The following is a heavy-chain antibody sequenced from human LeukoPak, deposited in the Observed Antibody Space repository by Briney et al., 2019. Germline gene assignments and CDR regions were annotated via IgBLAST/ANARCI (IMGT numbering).Heavy chain of an antibody. J-gene: IGHJ1*01. CDR3: AKEDQRHDYGDYVPPEYFQH. Sequence: GGSLRLSCVASGFSFSNYAMHWVRQAPGKGLEWVAVISYDGNGKYQADSVKGRFTVSRDNSRNTLYLQMTSLRAEDTAVYYCAKEDQRHDYGDYVPPEYFQHWGQGTLVTVSS. CDR2: ISYDGNGK. D-gene: IGHD4-17*01. V-gene: IGHV3-30-3*01. CDR1: GFSFSNYA.